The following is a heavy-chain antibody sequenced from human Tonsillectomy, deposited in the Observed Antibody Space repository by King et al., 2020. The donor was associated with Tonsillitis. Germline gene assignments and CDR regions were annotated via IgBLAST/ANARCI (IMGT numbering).Heavy chain of an antibody. CDR2: IGGSGART. V-gene: IGHV3-23*04. J-gene: IGHJ6*03. Sequence: VQLVESGGRLVQPGGSLRLSCAASGFTFSSFAMSWVRQAPGKGLEWVSSIGGSGARTYYADSVKGRFTISRDNSENTMYLQMNSLRAEDTATFYCARFAPFWTTPDYDYYMDVWGKGTTVTVSS. D-gene: IGHD3/OR15-3a*01. CDR3: ARFAPFWTTPDYDYYMDV. CDR1: GFTFSSFA.